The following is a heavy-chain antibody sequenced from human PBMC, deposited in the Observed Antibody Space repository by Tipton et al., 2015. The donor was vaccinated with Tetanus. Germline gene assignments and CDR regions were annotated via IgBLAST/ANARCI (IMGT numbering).Heavy chain of an antibody. V-gene: IGHV3-33*07. Sequence: SLRLSCESSGFTFKHHGMYWVRQAPGKGLERVALIWYDGSNQDYAHSVRGRFIISRDNSKSTLFLQMNSLRAEDTAVYYCVSGSALDYWGQGTLITVSS. CDR2: IWYDGSNQ. J-gene: IGHJ4*02. CDR3: VSGSALDY. CDR1: GFTFKHHG. D-gene: IGHD6-25*01.